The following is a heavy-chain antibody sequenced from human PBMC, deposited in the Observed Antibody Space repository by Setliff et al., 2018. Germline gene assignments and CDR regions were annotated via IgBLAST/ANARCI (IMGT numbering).Heavy chain of an antibody. Sequence: SGPTLVNPTQTLTLTCTISGFSLDTIGVRVSWIRQPPGKALEWLARVDWEDDKYYSASLKTRLSISRDTSKNQVVLTMTNMDPTDTATYYCARLAVRSPFDYWGQGALVTVPQ. V-gene: IGHV2-70*04. CDR3: ARLAVRSPFDY. J-gene: IGHJ4*02. CDR1: GFSLDTIGVR. D-gene: IGHD3-10*01. CDR2: VDWEDDK.